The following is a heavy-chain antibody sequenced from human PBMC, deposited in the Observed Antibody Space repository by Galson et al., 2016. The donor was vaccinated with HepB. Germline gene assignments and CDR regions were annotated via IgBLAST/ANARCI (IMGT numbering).Heavy chain of an antibody. V-gene: IGHV3-74*01. J-gene: IGHJ4*02. CDR3: VRDQADYYESSGDDFDY. CDR1: GFTFSRYW. D-gene: IGHD3-22*01. CDR2: INTVGSII. Sequence: SLRLSCAASGFTFSRYWMHWVRQAPGEGLVWVSRINTVGSIINYADSVKGRFTISRDNARNTLYLQMNSLRAEDTAVYYCVRDQADYYESSGDDFDYWGQGTLGTVSS.